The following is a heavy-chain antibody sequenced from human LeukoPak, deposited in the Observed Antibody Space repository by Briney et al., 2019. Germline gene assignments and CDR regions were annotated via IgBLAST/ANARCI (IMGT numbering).Heavy chain of an antibody. CDR2: INRSGRYM. V-gene: IGHV3-21*01. CDR3: AKDPTDFDSTGQTYFDY. J-gene: IGHJ4*02. D-gene: IGHD3-22*01. Sequence: GGPLRLSCATSGLPFNTYSMHWLRQAPGKGLEGVSSINRSGRYMYDADSAKGRFTIARDNTKNSLFLRMNSLRAEDTAVYYCAKDPTDFDSTGQTYFDYGGQGTLVTVSS. CDR1: GLPFNTYS.